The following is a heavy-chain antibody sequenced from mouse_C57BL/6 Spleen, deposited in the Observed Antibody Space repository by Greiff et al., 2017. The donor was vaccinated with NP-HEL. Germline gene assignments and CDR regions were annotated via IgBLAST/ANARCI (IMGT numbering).Heavy chain of an antibody. V-gene: IGHV5-17*01. Sequence: EVNVVESGGGLVKPGGSLKLSCAASGFTFSDYGMHWVRPAPEKGLEWVAYISSGSSTIYYAGTVQGRVTISRDNAKNTLFLQMTSLRSEDTAMYYCARSYYGSSYWYFDVWGTGTTVTVSS. CDR2: ISSGSSTI. D-gene: IGHD1-1*01. J-gene: IGHJ1*03. CDR1: GFTFSDYG. CDR3: ARSYYGSSYWYFDV.